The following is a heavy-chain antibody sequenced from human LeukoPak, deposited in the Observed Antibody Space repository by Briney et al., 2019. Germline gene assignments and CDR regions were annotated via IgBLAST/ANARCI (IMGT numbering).Heavy chain of an antibody. CDR1: GFTFNDYY. Sequence: GGSLRLSCAASGFTFNDYYMSWIRQAPGKGLEWLSYINIGGTNTHYADSVKGRFTISRDNAKKSLYLEMNNRRAEDTAVYYCATDGAGFDTWGQGVLVTVSS. V-gene: IGHV3-11*01. J-gene: IGHJ5*02. CDR2: INIGGTNT. CDR3: ATDGAGFDT.